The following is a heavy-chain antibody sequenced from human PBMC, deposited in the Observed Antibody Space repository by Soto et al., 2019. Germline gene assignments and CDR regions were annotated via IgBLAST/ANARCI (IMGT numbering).Heavy chain of an antibody. J-gene: IGHJ6*02. V-gene: IGHV1-69*01. CDR2: IISIFGTA. CDR3: ARGGKERFRGSGMDV. D-gene: IGHD1-1*01. Sequence: QVQLVQSGAEVKKLGTSVKVSCKVSGGTFSSYAISWVRQAPGQGLEWMGEIISIFGTAMYAQKFQGRVTIIADESASTADMGLSGLTSDDTAVYYCARGGKERFRGSGMDVWGQGTTVTVSS. CDR1: GGTFSSYA.